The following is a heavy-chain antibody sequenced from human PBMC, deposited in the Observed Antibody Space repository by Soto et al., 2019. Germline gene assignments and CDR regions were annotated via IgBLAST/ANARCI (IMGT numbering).Heavy chain of an antibody. CDR2: ISYDGSNK. CDR1: GFTFSSYA. V-gene: IGHV3-30-3*01. D-gene: IGHD6-19*01. CDR3: ARDDSSGWYSRENYYSYGMDV. Sequence: VGSLRLSCAASGFTFSSYAMHWVRHSPGKGLEWVAVISYDGSNKYYADSVKGRFTISRDNSKNTLYLQMNSLRAEDTAVYYCARDDSSGWYSRENYYSYGMDVWGQGTTVTVSS. J-gene: IGHJ6*02.